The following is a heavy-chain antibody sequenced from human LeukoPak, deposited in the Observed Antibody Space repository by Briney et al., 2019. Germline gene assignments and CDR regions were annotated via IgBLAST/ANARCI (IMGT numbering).Heavy chain of an antibody. V-gene: IGHV3-21*01. CDR3: ARGEDTAMELNY. Sequence: GGSLRLSCAASGFTFSSFIMDWVRQAPGKGLEWVSSISSSNTYIYYADSVKGRFTISRDNAKNTLYLQMNSLRAEDTAVYYCARGEDTAMELNYWGQGTLVTVS. D-gene: IGHD5-18*01. CDR1: GFTFSSFI. CDR2: ISSSNTYI. J-gene: IGHJ4*02.